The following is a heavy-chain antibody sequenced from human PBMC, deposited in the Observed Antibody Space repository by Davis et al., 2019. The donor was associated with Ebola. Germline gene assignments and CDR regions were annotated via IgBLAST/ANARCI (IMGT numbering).Heavy chain of an antibody. CDR2: IYYSGST. J-gene: IGHJ5*02. CDR3: ARVLYPNWFDP. CDR1: GGSVSSGSYY. Sequence: PSETLSLTCTVSGGSVSSGSYYWSWIRQPPGKGLEWIGYIYYSGSTNYNPSLKSRVTISVDTSKNQFSLKLSSVTAADTAVYYCARVLYPNWFDPWGQGTLVTVSS. V-gene: IGHV4-61*01. D-gene: IGHD2-2*01.